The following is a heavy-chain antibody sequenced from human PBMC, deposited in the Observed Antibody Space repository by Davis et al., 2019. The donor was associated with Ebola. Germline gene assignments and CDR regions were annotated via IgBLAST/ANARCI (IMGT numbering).Heavy chain of an antibody. Sequence: MPSETLSLTCTVPGGSTSSSSHYWGWIRQPPGKGLEWIGCIYYSGSTYSNPSLHSRVTISVDTSKNQFSLKLSSVTAADTAVYYCARHAPAMVGDFDNWGQGTLVTVSS. CDR3: ARHAPAMVGDFDN. CDR2: IYYSGST. D-gene: IGHD5-18*01. J-gene: IGHJ4*02. CDR1: GGSTSSSSHY. V-gene: IGHV4-39*01.